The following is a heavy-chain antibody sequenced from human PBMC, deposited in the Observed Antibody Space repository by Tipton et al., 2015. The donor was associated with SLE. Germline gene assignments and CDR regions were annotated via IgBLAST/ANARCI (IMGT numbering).Heavy chain of an antibody. CDR3: ARAGRAWNLFDY. CDR2: VHYSGST. V-gene: IGHV4-59*13. Sequence: TLSLTCTVSGGSIGSFYWTWIRQSPEKGLEWIAYVHYSGSTSYNPSLKSRVTVSIDTSKNQFSVKLTSVTAADTAMYYCARAGRAWNLFDYWGQGTLVTVSS. J-gene: IGHJ4*02. D-gene: IGHD1-1*01. CDR1: GGSIGSFY.